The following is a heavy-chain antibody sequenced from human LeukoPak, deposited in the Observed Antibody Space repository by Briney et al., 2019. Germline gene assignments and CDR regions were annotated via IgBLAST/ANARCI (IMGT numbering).Heavy chain of an antibody. V-gene: IGHV1-8*01. CDR1: GYTFTSYD. Sequence: ASVKVSCKASGYTFTSYDINWVRQATGQGLEWMGWMNPNSGNTGYAQKFQGRVTMTGNTSISTAYMELSSLRSEDTAVYYCARARIAVAGTGFDYWGQGTLVTVSS. D-gene: IGHD6-19*01. CDR2: MNPNSGNT. J-gene: IGHJ4*02. CDR3: ARARIAVAGTGFDY.